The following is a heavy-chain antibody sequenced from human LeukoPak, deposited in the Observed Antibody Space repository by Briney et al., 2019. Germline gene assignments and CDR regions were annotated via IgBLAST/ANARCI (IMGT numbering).Heavy chain of an antibody. Sequence: GESLKISCKGSGYSFTSYWIGWVRQMPGKGLEWMGIIYPGDSDTRYSPSFQGQVTTSADKSISTAYLQWSSLKASDTAMYYCARRGLRDGYNSYYYYGMDVWGQGTTVTVSS. CDR1: GYSFTSYW. V-gene: IGHV5-51*01. CDR2: IYPGDSDT. D-gene: IGHD5-24*01. J-gene: IGHJ6*02. CDR3: ARRGLRDGYNSYYYYGMDV.